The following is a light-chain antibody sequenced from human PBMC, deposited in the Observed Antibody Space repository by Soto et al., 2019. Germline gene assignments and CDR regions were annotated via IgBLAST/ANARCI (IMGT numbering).Light chain of an antibody. J-gene: IGKJ5*01. CDR1: QSISSY. CDR2: AAS. CDR3: QQSNSSPYT. V-gene: IGKV1-39*01. Sequence: DVQMTQSPSSLSASVGDRVAITCRARQSISSYLNWYQQKPGKAPKLLIYAASSLQSGVPSRFSGSGSGTDFTLTISRLQPEDSATYYCQQSNSSPYTFGQGTRLEIK.